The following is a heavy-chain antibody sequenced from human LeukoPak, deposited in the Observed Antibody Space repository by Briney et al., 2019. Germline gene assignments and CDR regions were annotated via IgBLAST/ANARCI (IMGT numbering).Heavy chain of an antibody. D-gene: IGHD1-7*01. CDR1: GYTFTGYY. J-gene: IGHJ6*02. V-gene: IGHV3-30-3*01. CDR2: ISYDGSNK. Sequence: SCKASGYTFTGYYMHWVRQAPGKGLEWVAVISYDGSNKYYADSVKGRFTISRDNSKNTLYLQMNSLRAEDTAVYYCARDPNLELLGYYYYGMDVWGQGTTVTVSS. CDR3: ARDPNLELLGYYYYGMDV.